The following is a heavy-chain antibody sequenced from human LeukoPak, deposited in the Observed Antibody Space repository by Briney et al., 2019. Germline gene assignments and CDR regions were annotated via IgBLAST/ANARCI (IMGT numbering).Heavy chain of an antibody. Sequence: GSVKVSCKASGYTFTNYGINWVRQAPGKGLEWMGWISAFNGHTNYAQKFKGRVTMTTDTSTSTAYMELRSLRSDDTAVYYCARARLGELSSFDYWGQGTLVTVSS. CDR3: ARARLGELSSFDY. CDR2: ISAFNGHT. D-gene: IGHD3-16*02. V-gene: IGHV1-18*01. CDR1: GYTFTNYG. J-gene: IGHJ4*02.